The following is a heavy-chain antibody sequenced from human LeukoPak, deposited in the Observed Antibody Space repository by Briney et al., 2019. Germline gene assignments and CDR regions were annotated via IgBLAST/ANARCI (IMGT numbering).Heavy chain of an antibody. CDR1: GYTFTSYG. V-gene: IGHV1-18*01. CDR3: ARGVTTQYDWFDT. J-gene: IGHJ5*02. D-gene: IGHD1-1*01. CDR2: ISAYNGNT. Sequence: PSVKVSCKASGYTFTSYGISWVRQAPGQGLEWMGWISAYNGNTNYAQKLQGRVTMTTGTSTSTAYMELRSLRCDDTAVYCCARGVTTQYDWFDTWGQGTLVTVSS.